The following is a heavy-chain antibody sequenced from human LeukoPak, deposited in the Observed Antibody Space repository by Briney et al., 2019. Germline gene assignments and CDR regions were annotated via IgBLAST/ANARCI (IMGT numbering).Heavy chain of an antibody. CDR3: ARGGIQVSGIDEFDY. J-gene: IGHJ4*02. V-gene: IGHV3-13*01. CDR2: IGIRGDT. Sequence: GGPLRFSVAPPGSTLFANAWHWFAHFLGKGLSWSSAIGIRGDTHYSGSVKGRFTISRENAESSLYLQMNSLRAEDTAVYYCARGGIQVSGIDEFDYWGQGTLVTVSS. D-gene: IGHD6-19*01. CDR1: GSTLFANA.